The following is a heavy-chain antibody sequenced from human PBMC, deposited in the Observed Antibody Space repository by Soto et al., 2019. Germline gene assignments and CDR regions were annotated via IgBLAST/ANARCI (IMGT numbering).Heavy chain of an antibody. J-gene: IGHJ5*02. D-gene: IGHD3-10*01. CDR1: GFMFSSYW. CDR2: IKQDGSEI. Sequence: VHLVESGGGLVEPGGSLRLSCEASGFMFSSYWMSWVRQAPGEGLEWVANIKQDGSEIHYLESVEGRFTIFRDNARRSLYLEKNRLPAEDTAGYFWSDYSGSYFPVGRGPWGQGTLVVVSS. CDR3: SDYSGSYFPVGRGP. V-gene: IGHV3-7*01.